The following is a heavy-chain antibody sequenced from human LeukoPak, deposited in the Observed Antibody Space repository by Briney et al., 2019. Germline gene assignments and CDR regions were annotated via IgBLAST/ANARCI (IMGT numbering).Heavy chain of an antibody. J-gene: IGHJ4*02. V-gene: IGHV3-23*01. CDR1: GFTFSRLA. Sequence: GGSLRLSCAASGFTFSRLAMTWVRQAPGKGLEWVSTISASGPYYADAVRGRFTISRDNSRNTLSLQMDSLRAEDATVYYCAKDHESDGYPCLDHWGLGTLVTVSS. D-gene: IGHD3-22*01. CDR2: ISASGP. CDR3: AKDHESDGYPCLDH.